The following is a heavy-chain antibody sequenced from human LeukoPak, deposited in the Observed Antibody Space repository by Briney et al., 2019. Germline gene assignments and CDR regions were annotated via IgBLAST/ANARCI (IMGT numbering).Heavy chain of an antibody. D-gene: IGHD2-15*01. CDR3: APDLRGAAWSLDY. CDR2: VSDSGTSA. J-gene: IGHJ4*02. CDR1: GFTFRNYG. Sequence: GGSLRLSCAVSGFTFRNYGMSWVRQAPGKGLEWVSVVSDSGTSAYYADSVNGRFAISRDNSKNTLYLQMNSLRAEDTAIYYCAPDLRGAAWSLDYWGQGTLVTVSS. V-gene: IGHV3-23*01.